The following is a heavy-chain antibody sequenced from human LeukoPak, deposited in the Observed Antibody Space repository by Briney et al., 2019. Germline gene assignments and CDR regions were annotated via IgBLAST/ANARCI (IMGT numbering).Heavy chain of an antibody. CDR1: GDTFTYFW. Sequence: GESLKISCKASGDTFTYFWIGWVRQMPGKGLEWVGIVYPSDSDSRYSPSFEGQVRISADKSNSTAYLQWTSMRASDTATYYCARLIGGGRNWLDSWGQGTQVTVSS. D-gene: IGHD1-26*01. CDR2: VYPSDSDS. V-gene: IGHV5-51*01. CDR3: ARLIGGGRNWLDS. J-gene: IGHJ5*01.